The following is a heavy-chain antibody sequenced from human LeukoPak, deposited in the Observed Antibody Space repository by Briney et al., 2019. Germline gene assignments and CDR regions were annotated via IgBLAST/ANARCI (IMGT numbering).Heavy chain of an antibody. V-gene: IGHV1-8*01. Sequence: ASVKVSCKASGYTFTSYDINWVRQATGQGLEWMGWMNPNSGNTGYAQKFQGRVTMTRNTSISTAYMELSSLRSEDTAVYYCARGSSEYSYGPYYYDSSGYYYGYWFDPWGQGTLVTVSS. CDR3: ARGSSEYSYGPYYYDSSGYYYGYWFDP. CDR1: GYTFTSYD. D-gene: IGHD3-22*01. CDR2: MNPNSGNT. J-gene: IGHJ5*02.